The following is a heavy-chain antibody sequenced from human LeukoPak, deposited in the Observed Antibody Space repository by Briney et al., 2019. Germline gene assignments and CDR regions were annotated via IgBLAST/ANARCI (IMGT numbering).Heavy chain of an antibody. D-gene: IGHD6-19*01. CDR2: ITPSGSDT. CDR1: EFTFTSYA. Sequence: GGSLRLSCAASEFTFTSYAMTWVRQAPGKGLEWVSAITPSGSDTFYADSVKGRFTISRDNSKTILYLQMNSLRAKDTALYFCAKFTSGWFEDYWGQGTLVTVSS. J-gene: IGHJ4*02. CDR3: AKFTSGWFEDY. V-gene: IGHV3-23*01.